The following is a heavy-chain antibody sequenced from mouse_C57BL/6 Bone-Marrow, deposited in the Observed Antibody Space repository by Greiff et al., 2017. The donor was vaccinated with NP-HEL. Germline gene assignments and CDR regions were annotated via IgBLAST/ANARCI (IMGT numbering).Heavy chain of an antibody. CDR2: IWTGGGT. J-gene: IGHJ2*01. CDR3: ARNDGSSLYYFDY. D-gene: IGHD1-1*01. CDR1: GFSLTSYA. V-gene: IGHV2-9-1*01. Sequence: VKVVESGPGLVAPSQSLSITCTVSGFSLTSYAISWVRQPPGKGLEWLGVIWTGGGTTYNSALKSRLSISKDNSKSQVFLKMDSQQTDDTARYYCARNDGSSLYYFDYWGQGTTLTVSS.